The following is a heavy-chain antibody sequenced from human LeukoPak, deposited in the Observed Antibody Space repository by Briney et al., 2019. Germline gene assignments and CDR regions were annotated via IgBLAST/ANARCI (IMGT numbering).Heavy chain of an antibody. CDR3: ATLWFGELLGGRYFDY. CDR1: GYTFTGYY. CDR2: INPSSGGT. D-gene: IGHD3-10*01. J-gene: IGHJ4*02. V-gene: IGHV1-2*02. Sequence: ASVKVSCKASGYTFTGYYMHWVRQAPGQGLEWVGWINPSSGGTNYAQKFQGRVTMTEDTSTDTAYMELSSLRSEDTAVYYCATLWFGELLGGRYFDYWGQGTLVTVSS.